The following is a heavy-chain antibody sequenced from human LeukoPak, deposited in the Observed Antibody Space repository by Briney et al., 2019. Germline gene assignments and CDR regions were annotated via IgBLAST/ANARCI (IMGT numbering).Heavy chain of an antibody. D-gene: IGHD2-2*01. V-gene: IGHV4-59*08. CDR3: ASKPVVPASQGHYFDP. Sequence: SQTLSLTCTVSGGSISSYYSRWIRQPPGKGLEWIGYIYYSGSTNYNPSLKSRVTISVDTSKNQFSLKLSSVTAADTAVYYCASKPVVPASQGHYFDPWGQGTLVTVSS. CDR2: IYYSGST. CDR1: GGSISSYY. J-gene: IGHJ5*02.